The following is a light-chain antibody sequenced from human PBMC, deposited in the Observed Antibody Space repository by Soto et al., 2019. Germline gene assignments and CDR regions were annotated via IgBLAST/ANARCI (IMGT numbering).Light chain of an antibody. J-gene: IGKJ1*01. Sequence: DIQMPQSHSNLSGSLGASVTITCRASQTISSWLAWYQQKPGKAPKLLIYKASTLTSGVPSRFSGSGSGTEFTLTISRLQPDDFATYYCQHYNSYSLTFGQGTKVDIK. CDR2: KAS. CDR3: QHYNSYSLT. V-gene: IGKV1-5*03. CDR1: QTISSW.